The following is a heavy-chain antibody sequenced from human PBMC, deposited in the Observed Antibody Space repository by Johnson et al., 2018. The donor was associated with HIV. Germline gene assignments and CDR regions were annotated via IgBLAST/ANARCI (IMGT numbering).Heavy chain of an antibody. CDR2: ISNDGSNK. D-gene: IGHD1-26*01. J-gene: IGHJ3*02. V-gene: IGHV3-30*18. Sequence: GGLVQPGRSLRLSCAASGFTFSRYGIHWVRQAPGKGLEWVAVISNDGSNKYYADSVKGRFTISRDNSKNTLFLQMNSLRAEDTAVYYCAKERYMGSTTLADAFDMWGQGTMVAVSS. CDR3: AKERYMGSTTLADAFDM. CDR1: GFTFSRYG.